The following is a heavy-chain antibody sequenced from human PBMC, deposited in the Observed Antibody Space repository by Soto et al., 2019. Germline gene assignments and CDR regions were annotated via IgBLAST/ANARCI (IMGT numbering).Heavy chain of an antibody. Sequence: WASVKVSCKASGYTFSDYYMHWVRQAPGQGFEWMGRISPRSGGTNYAQKFQGRVTMTWDTSLNTAYMELSSLISEDTAVYYCARPPGYISDWYYFDLWGQGTLVTVSS. J-gene: IGHJ4*02. CDR2: ISPRSGGT. CDR1: GYTFSDYY. D-gene: IGHD3-9*01. CDR3: ARPPGYISDWYYFDL. V-gene: IGHV1-2*02.